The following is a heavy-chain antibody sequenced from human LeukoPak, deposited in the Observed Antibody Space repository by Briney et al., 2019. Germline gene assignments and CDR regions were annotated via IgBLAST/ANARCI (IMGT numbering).Heavy chain of an antibody. V-gene: IGHV4-30-4*02. CDR1: GGSISSGDYY. CDR2: IYYSGST. CDR3: ARVAYYYGSGSQLFDY. Sequence: PSETLSLTCTVSGGSISSGDYYWSWIRQPPGKGLEWIGYIYYSGSTYYNPSLKSRVTISVDTSKNQFSLKLSSVTAADTAVYYCARVAYYYGSGSQLFDYWGQGTLVTVSS. D-gene: IGHD3-10*01. J-gene: IGHJ4*02.